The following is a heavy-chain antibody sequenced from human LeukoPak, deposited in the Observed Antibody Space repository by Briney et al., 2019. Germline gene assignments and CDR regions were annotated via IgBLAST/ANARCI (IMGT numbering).Heavy chain of an antibody. CDR2: ISYDGSNK. V-gene: IGHV3-30*03. CDR1: GFTFSDFG. D-gene: IGHD1-26*01. Sequence: GGSLRLSCAASGFTFSDFGMHWVRQAPGKGLEWVAVISYDGSNKYYADSVKGRFTISRDNAKNTLYLQMNSLRAEDTAVYYCARDIRLYSGSYSDFWGQGTLVTVSS. CDR3: ARDIRLYSGSYSDF. J-gene: IGHJ4*02.